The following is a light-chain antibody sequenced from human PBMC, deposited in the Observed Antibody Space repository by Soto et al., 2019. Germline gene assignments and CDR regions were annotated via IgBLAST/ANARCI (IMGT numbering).Light chain of an antibody. CDR2: DVS. CDR3: NSYTSSSTYV. Sequence: QSVLTQPASVSGSPGQSIAISCTGTSSDVGGYDYVSWYQQHPGKAPKLMIYDVSNRPSGVSSRFSGSKSGNTASLTISGLQAEDEADDYCNSYTSSSTYVFGTGTKVTVL. J-gene: IGLJ1*01. V-gene: IGLV2-14*01. CDR1: SSDVGGYDY.